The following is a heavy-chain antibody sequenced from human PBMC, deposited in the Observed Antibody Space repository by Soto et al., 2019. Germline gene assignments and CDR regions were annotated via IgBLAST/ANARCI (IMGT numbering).Heavy chain of an antibody. V-gene: IGHV3-23*01. D-gene: IGHD2-2*01. CDR1: GCTFRRYS. J-gene: IGHJ4*02. CDR2: ICSSAVGR. Sequence: RHSWAVSGCTFRRYSRSPVSKSPGQGLEWVSSICSSAVGRYYADSVKGRFTISRDNSKNTLYLQMNSLRAEDTAVYYCAKVNIVVVPAALDYCGQGTLVTVSS. CDR3: AKVNIVVVPAALDY.